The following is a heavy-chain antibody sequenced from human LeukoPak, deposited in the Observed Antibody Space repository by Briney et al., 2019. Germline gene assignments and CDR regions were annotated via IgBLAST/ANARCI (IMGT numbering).Heavy chain of an antibody. V-gene: IGHV4-59*12. J-gene: IGHJ4*02. Sequence: SETLSLTCTVSGGSISSYYWSWIRQPPGKGLEWIGYIYYSGSTNYNPSLKSRVTISVDTSKNQFSLKLSSVTAADTAVYYCAKYSGGSYRTFFDYWGQGTLVTVSP. CDR1: GGSISSYY. CDR3: AKYSGGSYRTFFDY. D-gene: IGHD1-26*01. CDR2: IYYSGST.